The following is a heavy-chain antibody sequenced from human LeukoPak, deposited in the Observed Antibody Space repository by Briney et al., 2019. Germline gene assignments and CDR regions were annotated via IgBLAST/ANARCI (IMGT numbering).Heavy chain of an antibody. CDR2: IKEDGSQK. D-gene: IGHD3-16*01. V-gene: IGHV3-7*04. J-gene: IGHJ4*02. CDR1: GFTFSSYW. CDR3: ARDRGGKDY. Sequence: GGSLRLSCAASGFTFSSYWMSWVRQAPGKGLERVANIKEDGSQKYYVDSVKGRLTISRDNAKNSLYLQMNSLRAEDTAMYYCARDRGGKDYWGQGTLVTVSS.